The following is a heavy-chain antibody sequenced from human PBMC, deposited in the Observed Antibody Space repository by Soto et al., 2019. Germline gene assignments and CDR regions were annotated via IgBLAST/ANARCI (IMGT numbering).Heavy chain of an antibody. CDR2: IYWDDDK. CDR1: GFSLSTSGVG. V-gene: IGHV2-5*02. J-gene: IGHJ4*02. CDR3: AHSLIPNWGSRGAFDY. D-gene: IGHD7-27*01. Sequence: QITLKESGPTLVKHTQTLTLTCTFSGFSLSTSGVGVGWIRQPPGKALELLALIYWDDDKRYSPSLKSRLTITQDTSKNQVVLTMTNMDPVDTATYYCAHSLIPNWGSRGAFDYWGQGTLVTVSS.